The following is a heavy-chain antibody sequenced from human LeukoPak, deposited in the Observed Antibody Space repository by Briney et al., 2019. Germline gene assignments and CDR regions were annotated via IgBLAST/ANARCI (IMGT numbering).Heavy chain of an antibody. V-gene: IGHV3-23*01. Sequence: GGSLRLSCVASGFTFGKYWMSWVRQAPGKGLEWVSGISGSGGSTYYADSVKGRFTISRDNSKNTLYLQMNSLRAEDTALYYCAKDFVRYNIQFDYWGQGALVTVSS. D-gene: IGHD1-1*01. CDR1: GFTFGKYW. CDR3: AKDFVRYNIQFDY. CDR2: ISGSGGST. J-gene: IGHJ4*02.